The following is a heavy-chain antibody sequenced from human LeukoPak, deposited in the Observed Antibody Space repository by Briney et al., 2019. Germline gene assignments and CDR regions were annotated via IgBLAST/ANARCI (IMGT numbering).Heavy chain of an antibody. CDR2: ISSSSSTI. CDR1: GFTFSSYS. J-gene: IGHJ4*02. CDR3: AREGGRDGYNLGFDY. V-gene: IGHV3-48*01. Sequence: GGSLRLSCAASGFTFSSYSMNWVRQPPGKGLEWVSYISSSSSTIYYADSVKGRFTISRDNDKNSLYLQMNSLRAEDTAVYYCAREGGRDGYNLGFDYWGQGTLVTVSS. D-gene: IGHD5-24*01.